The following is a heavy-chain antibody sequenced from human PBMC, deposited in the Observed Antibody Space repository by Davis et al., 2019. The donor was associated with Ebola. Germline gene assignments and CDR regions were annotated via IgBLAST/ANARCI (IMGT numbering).Heavy chain of an antibody. Sequence: GGSLRLSCAASGFTFSNAWMSWVRQAPGKGLEWVGCIKSKSDGGTTDYAAPVRGRFTISRDDSRNTLYLQMNSLETEDTAVYYCTTDLRDGYKTYYFDYWGQGSLVTVSS. V-gene: IGHV3-15*01. CDR3: TTDLRDGYKTYYFDY. D-gene: IGHD5-24*01. J-gene: IGHJ4*02. CDR1: GFTFSNAW. CDR2: IKSKSDGGTT.